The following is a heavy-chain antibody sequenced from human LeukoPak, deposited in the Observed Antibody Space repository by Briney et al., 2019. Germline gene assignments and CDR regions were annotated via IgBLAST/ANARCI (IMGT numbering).Heavy chain of an antibody. CDR2: IYSGGNT. CDR3: ARRAGGYSHSYDY. V-gene: IGHV3-53*01. Sequence: GGSLRLSCAASEFTVSSNYMSWVRQAPGKGLEWVAIIYSGGNTNYADSVKGRFTISRDNSKNTLYLQMNTLRADDTPVYYCARRAGGYSHSYDYWGQGTLVTVSS. J-gene: IGHJ4*02. CDR1: EFTVSSNY. D-gene: IGHD4-23*01.